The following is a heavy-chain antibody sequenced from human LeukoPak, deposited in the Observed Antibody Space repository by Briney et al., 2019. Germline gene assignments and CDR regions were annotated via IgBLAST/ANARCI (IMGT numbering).Heavy chain of an antibody. V-gene: IGHV3-21*01. D-gene: IGHD6-13*01. CDR2: ISPGSDYI. CDR3: ARESASSVASAGTLDY. J-gene: IGHJ4*02. Sequence: GGSLRLSCAGSGFTFSSFSMNWVRQAPGKGLEWVSSISPGSDYIYYADSVKGRFTISRGNAKNSLFLQMNSLRAEDTAVYYCARESASSVASAGTLDYWGQGTLVTVSS. CDR1: GFTFSSFS.